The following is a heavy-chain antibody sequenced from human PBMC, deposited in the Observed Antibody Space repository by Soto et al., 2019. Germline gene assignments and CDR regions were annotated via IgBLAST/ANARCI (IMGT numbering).Heavy chain of an antibody. J-gene: IGHJ4*02. V-gene: IGHV4-39*01. D-gene: IGHD6-19*01. CDR1: GGSISSSSYY. CDR3: ARHRVYRGWLDY. CDR2: IYYSGST. Sequence: QLQLQESGPGLVKPSETLSLTCTVSGGSISSSSYYWGLIRQPPGKGLEWIGSIYYSGSTYYNPSLKSRVTISVDTSKNPFSLKLSSVTAADTAVSYCARHRVYRGWLDYWGQGTLVTVSS.